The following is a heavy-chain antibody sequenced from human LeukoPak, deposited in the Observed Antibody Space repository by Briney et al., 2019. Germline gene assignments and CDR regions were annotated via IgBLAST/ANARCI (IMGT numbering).Heavy chain of an antibody. V-gene: IGHV3-9*01. CDR3: ARSDYGDPFDY. D-gene: IGHD4-17*01. Sequence: GGSLRLSCAASGFTFDDYAMHWVRQAPGKGLEWVSGISWNSGSIGYADSVKGRFTISRDNAKSSLYLQMNSLRAEDTAVYYCARSDYGDPFDYWGQGTLVTVSS. CDR2: ISWNSGSI. J-gene: IGHJ4*02. CDR1: GFTFDDYA.